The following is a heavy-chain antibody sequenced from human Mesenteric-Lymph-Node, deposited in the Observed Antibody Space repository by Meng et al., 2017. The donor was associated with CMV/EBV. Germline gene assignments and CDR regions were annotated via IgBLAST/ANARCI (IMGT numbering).Heavy chain of an antibody. V-gene: IGHV3-49*04. D-gene: IGHD1-26*01. Sequence: GESLKISCTGSGFSLGDYAMTWVRQAPGKGLEWVGFIRSKYYGATTEYAASVKGRFIVSRDDSKNIAYLQMDSLKAEDTAVYYCTRDNSGSYPCWFDPWGQGTLVTVS. CDR3: TRDNSGSYPCWFDP. CDR1: GFSLGDYA. CDR2: IRSKYYGATT. J-gene: IGHJ5*02.